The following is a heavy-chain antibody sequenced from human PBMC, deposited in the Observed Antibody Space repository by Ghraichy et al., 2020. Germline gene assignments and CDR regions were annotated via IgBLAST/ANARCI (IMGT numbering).Heavy chain of an antibody. CDR3: AKDLFYSADY. CDR2: IGHEGING. D-gene: IGHD1-26*01. J-gene: IGHJ4*02. Sequence: GGSLRLSCAASGFAFSHSGMHWFRQAPGKGLQWVAFIGHEGINGHFADFVRGRFTISRDNFKNTVFLQMNSLRPEDTSIYYCAKDLFYSADYWGQGTLVTVSS. V-gene: IGHV3-30*02. CDR1: GFAFSHSG.